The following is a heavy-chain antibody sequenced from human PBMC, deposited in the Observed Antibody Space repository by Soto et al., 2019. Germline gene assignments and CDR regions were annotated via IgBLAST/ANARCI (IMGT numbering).Heavy chain of an antibody. J-gene: IGHJ4*02. CDR1: GYTFTSYD. Sequence: ASVKVSCKASGYTFTSYDINLVRQATGQGLEWMGWMNPNSGNTGYAQKFQGRVTMTRNTSISTAYMELSSLRSEDTAVYYCARGGSSIVVVPAACDYWGQGTLVTVSS. CDR3: ARGGSSIVVVPAACDY. D-gene: IGHD2-2*01. V-gene: IGHV1-8*01. CDR2: MNPNSGNT.